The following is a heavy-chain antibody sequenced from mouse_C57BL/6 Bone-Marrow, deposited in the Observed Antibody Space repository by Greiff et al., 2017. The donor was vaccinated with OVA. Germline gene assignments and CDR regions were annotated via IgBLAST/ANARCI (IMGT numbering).Heavy chain of an antibody. V-gene: IGHV1-26*01. D-gene: IGHD2-3*01. J-gene: IGHJ2*01. CDR3: ARRIYDGYSYYFDY. CDR2: INPNNGGT. CDR1: GYTFTDYY. Sequence: VQLKQSGPELVKPGASVKISCKASGYTFTDYYMNWVKQSHGKSLEWIGDINPNNGGTSYNQQFKGKATLTVDKSSSTAYMELRSLTSEDSAVYYCARRIYDGYSYYFDYWGQGTTLTVSS.